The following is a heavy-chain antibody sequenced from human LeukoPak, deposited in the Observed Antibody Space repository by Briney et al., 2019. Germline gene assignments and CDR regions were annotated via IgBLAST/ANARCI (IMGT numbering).Heavy chain of an antibody. V-gene: IGHV1-2*02. Sequence: ASVKVSCKASGYTFTSYAIHWVRQAPGQGLGWMGWINPNRGGTNYARKFQGRVTMSRDTSISTAYMELSRLRSDDTAVYYCARQGPRGAFDMWGQGTMVTVSS. CDR2: INPNRGGT. CDR1: GYTFTSYA. J-gene: IGHJ3*02. CDR3: ARQGPRGAFDM.